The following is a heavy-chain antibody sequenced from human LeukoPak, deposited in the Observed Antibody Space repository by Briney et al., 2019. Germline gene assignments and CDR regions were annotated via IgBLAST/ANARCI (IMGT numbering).Heavy chain of an antibody. J-gene: IGHJ4*02. Sequence: PGGSLRLSCAASRFTFSSYSMNWVRQAPGKGLEWVASISSSSSYIYYADSVKGRFTISRDNAKNSLYLQMNSLRAEDTAVYYCARAREMGKQNALGYWGQGTLVTVSS. CDR2: ISSSSSYI. V-gene: IGHV3-21*01. CDR1: RFTFSSYS. D-gene: IGHD5-24*01. CDR3: ARAREMGKQNALGY.